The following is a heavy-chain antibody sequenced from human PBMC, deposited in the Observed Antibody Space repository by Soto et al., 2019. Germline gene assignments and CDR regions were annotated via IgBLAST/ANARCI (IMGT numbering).Heavy chain of an antibody. CDR1: GFTFSSYA. Sequence: GGSLRLSCAASGFTFSSYAMSWVRQAPGKGLEWVSAISGSGGSTYYADSVKGRFTISRDNSKNTLYLQMNSLRAEDTAVYYCAKDSMVRGVIPWFDPWGQGTLVTVSS. D-gene: IGHD3-10*01. J-gene: IGHJ5*02. V-gene: IGHV3-23*01. CDR3: AKDSMVRGVIPWFDP. CDR2: ISGSGGST.